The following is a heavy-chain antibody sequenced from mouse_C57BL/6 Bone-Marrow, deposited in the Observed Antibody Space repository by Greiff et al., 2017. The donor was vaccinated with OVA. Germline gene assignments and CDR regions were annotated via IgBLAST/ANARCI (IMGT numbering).Heavy chain of an antibody. CDR2: IYPRSGNT. D-gene: IGHD1-1*01. CDR1: GYTFTSYG. Sequence: QVQLQQSGAELARPGASVKLSCKASGYTFTSYGISWVKQRTGQGLEWIGEIYPRSGNTYYNEKFKGKATLTADKSSSTAYMELRSLTSEDSAVYFCASYYYGSSYRAMDYWGQGTSVTVSS. V-gene: IGHV1-81*01. CDR3: ASYYYGSSYRAMDY. J-gene: IGHJ4*01.